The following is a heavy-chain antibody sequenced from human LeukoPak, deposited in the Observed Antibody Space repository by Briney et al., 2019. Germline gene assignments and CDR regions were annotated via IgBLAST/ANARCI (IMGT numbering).Heavy chain of an antibody. Sequence: GGSLRLSFAASRFTFSTYAMNWVPQAPGKGLECVSTIGGSSGATYYADSVKGRFIVSRDNSKNILYLQINSLRADDTAVYYCAKRGEGCSGVSCLYWYFDIWGRGTLVTVSS. CDR1: RFTFSTYA. V-gene: IGHV3-23*01. CDR3: AKRGEGCSGVSCLYWYFDI. D-gene: IGHD2-15*01. J-gene: IGHJ2*01. CDR2: IGGSSGAT.